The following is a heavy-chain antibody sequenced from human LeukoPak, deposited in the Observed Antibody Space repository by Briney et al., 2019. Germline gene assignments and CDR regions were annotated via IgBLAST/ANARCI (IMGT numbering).Heavy chain of an antibody. J-gene: IGHJ5*02. CDR3: AKDYSKTSYYGSGTYYRPNWFDP. CDR1: GFTFSSNW. CDR2: INSDGSTI. V-gene: IGHV3-74*01. D-gene: IGHD3-10*01. Sequence: GGSLRLSCAASGFTFSSNWMNWVRQSPGKGLVWVSRINSDGSTITYADSVKGRFTISRDNAKNTLYLQMNSLRAEDTAVYYCAKDYSKTSYYGSGTYYRPNWFDPWGQGTLVTVSS.